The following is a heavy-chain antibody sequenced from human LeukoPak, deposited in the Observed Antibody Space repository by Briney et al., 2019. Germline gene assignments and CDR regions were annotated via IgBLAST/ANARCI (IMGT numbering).Heavy chain of an antibody. V-gene: IGHV4-30-4*01. Sequence: KPSQTLSLTFTVSGCSISSGDYYWSWIRQPPGKGLEWIGYIYYSVSTYYHPSLKSRVTISVDTSKNQFSLKLSSVTVADTAVYYCAFDSGSYAEGAFDIWGQGTRVTVSS. D-gene: IGHD3-16*01. CDR1: GCSISSGDYY. J-gene: IGHJ3*02. CDR2: IYYSVST. CDR3: AFDSGSYAEGAFDI.